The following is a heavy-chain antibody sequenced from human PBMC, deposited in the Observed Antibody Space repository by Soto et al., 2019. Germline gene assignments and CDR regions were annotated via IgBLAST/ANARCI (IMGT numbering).Heavy chain of an antibody. CDR1: GYTFTSYD. V-gene: IGHV1-8*01. J-gene: IGHJ4*02. D-gene: IGHD2-8*01. CDR3: ARGPRYCTNGVCYTTGGGSYYY. Sequence: QVPLVQSGAEVKKPGASVKVSCKAPGYTFTSYDINWVRQATGQGLEWMGWMNPNNGNTDYAQKFQGRVTMTRNTSITTAYMELSSLRSEDTAVYYCARGPRYCTNGVCYTTGGGSYYYWGQGTLVTVSS. CDR2: MNPNNGNT.